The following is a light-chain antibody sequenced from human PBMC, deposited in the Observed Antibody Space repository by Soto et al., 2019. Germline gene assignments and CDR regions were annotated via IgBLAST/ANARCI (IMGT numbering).Light chain of an antibody. J-gene: IGLJ2*01. CDR1: NFGSKS. V-gene: IGLV3-21*04. CDR2: YDS. CDR3: QVWDSSSDHRGV. Sequence: YELTEPPSVSVAPGKTARITCGGNNFGSKSVHWYQQKPGQAPVLVIYYDSDRPSGIPERFSGSNSGNTATLTISRVEAGDEADYYCQVWDSSSDHRGVFGGGTKLTVL.